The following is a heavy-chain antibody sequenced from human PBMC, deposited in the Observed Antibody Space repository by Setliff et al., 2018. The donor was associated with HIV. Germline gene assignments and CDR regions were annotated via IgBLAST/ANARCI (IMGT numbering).Heavy chain of an antibody. CDR2: INHSGST. CDR1: GGSFNDYY. D-gene: IGHD1-26*01. Sequence: PSETLSLTCAVYGGSFNDYYWTWIRQPPGKGLEWIGEINHSGSTNYNPSLKSRVTISLDTSKNQFSLTRSSVTAADTAVYYCARARGSGPWEIIFYDVFDIWGQGTMVTVSS. V-gene: IGHV4-34*01. J-gene: IGHJ3*02. CDR3: ARARGSGPWEIIFYDVFDI.